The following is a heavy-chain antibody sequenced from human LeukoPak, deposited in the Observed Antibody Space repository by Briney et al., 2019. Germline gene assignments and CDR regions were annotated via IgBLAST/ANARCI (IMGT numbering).Heavy chain of an antibody. D-gene: IGHD6-6*01. J-gene: IGHJ4*02. CDR3: ASSSIAARGAFDY. V-gene: IGHV4-59*01. Sequence: HSETLSLTCTVSGGSISSYYWSWIRQPPGKGLEWIGYIYYSGSTNYNPSLKSRVTISVDTSKNQFSLKLSSVTAADTAVYYCASSSIAARGAFDYWGQGTLVTVSS. CDR2: IYYSGST. CDR1: GGSISSYY.